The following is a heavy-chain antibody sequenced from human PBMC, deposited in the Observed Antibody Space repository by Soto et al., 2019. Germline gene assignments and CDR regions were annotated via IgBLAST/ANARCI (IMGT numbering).Heavy chain of an antibody. CDR3: TTNYYDSSGYDNWFDP. J-gene: IGHJ5*02. CDR1: GFTFGDYV. V-gene: IGHV3-49*03. Sequence: PGGSLRLSCTASGFTFGDYVMSWFRQAPGKGLEWVGFIRSRAYGGTTYYAASVKGRFTISRDDSKSIAYLQMNSLKTEDTAVCYCTTNYYDSSGYDNWFDPWGQGTLVTVSS. CDR2: IRSRAYGGTT. D-gene: IGHD3-22*01.